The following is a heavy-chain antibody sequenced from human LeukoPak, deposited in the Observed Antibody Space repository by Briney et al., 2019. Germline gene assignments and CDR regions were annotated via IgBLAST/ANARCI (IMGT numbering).Heavy chain of an antibody. J-gene: IGHJ4*02. V-gene: IGHV3-21*01. Sequence: PGGSLRLSCAASGFTFSNYEMNWVRQAPGKGLQWVSSISSSSIYISYADSVKGRFTISRDNAKNSLYLQMNSLRGEDKAVYYCARRRTTVTTSLDYWGQGTLVTVSS. D-gene: IGHD4-17*01. CDR3: ARRRTTVTTSLDY. CDR2: ISSSSIYI. CDR1: GFTFSNYE.